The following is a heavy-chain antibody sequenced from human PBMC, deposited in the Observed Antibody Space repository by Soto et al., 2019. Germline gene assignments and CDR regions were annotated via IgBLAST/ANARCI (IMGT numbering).Heavy chain of an antibody. CDR1: GFTFSSYS. D-gene: IGHD2-2*01. CDR3: ASSTSQATRFYYYYYYMDV. J-gene: IGHJ6*03. CDR2: ISSSSTI. Sequence: GGSLRLSCAASGFTFSSYSMNWVRQAPGKGLEWVSYISSSSTIYYADSVKGRFTISRDNAKNSLYLQMNSLRAEDTAVYYCASSTSQATRFYYYYYYMDVWGKGTTVTVSS. V-gene: IGHV3-48*01.